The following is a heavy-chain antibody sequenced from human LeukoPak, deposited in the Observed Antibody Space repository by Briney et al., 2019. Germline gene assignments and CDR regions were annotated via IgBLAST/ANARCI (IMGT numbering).Heavy chain of an antibody. CDR2: IYYSGST. J-gene: IGHJ4*02. CDR3: ARELRYYDFWSGSSPTGSRWYFDY. V-gene: IGHV4-39*07. Sequence: PSETLSLTCTVSGGSISSSSYYWGWIRQPPGKGLEWIGSIYYSGSTYYNPSLKSRVTISVDTSKNQFSLKLSSVVAADTAVYYCARELRYYDFWSGSSPTGSRWYFDYWGQGTLVTVSS. D-gene: IGHD3-3*01. CDR1: GGSISSSSYY.